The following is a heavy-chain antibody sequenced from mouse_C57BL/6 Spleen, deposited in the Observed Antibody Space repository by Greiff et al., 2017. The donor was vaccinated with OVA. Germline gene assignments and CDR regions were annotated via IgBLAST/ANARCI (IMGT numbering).Heavy chain of an antibody. CDR2: IWSDGST. J-gene: IGHJ4*01. CDR3: ARHQITGTGYYAMDY. CDR1: GFSLTSYG. Sequence: VKLMESGPGLVAPSQSLSITCTVSGFSLTSYGVHWVRQPPGKGLEWLVVIWSDGSTTYNSALKSRLSISKDNSKSQVFLKMNSLQTDDTAMYYCARHQITGTGYYAMDYWGQGTSVTVSS. D-gene: IGHD4-1*01. V-gene: IGHV2-6-1*01.